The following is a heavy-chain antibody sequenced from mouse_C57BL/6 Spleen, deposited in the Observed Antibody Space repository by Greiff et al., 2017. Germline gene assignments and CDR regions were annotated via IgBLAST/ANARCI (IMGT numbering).Heavy chain of an antibody. J-gene: IGHJ2*01. D-gene: IGHD1-2*01. V-gene: IGHV5-4*01. CDR3: AREVLRHFDY. CDR2: ISDGGSYT. CDR1: GFTFSSYA. Sequence: EVQLQESGGGLVKPGGSLKLSCAASGFTFSSYAMSWVRQTPEKRLEWVATISDGGSYTYYPDNVKGRFTISRDNAKNNLYLQMSHLKSEDTAMYYCAREVLRHFDYWGQGTTLTVSS.